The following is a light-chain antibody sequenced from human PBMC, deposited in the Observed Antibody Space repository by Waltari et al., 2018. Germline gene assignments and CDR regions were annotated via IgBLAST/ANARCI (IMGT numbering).Light chain of an antibody. CDR2: WAS. CDR3: QQYYDTPT. Sequence: DIVMTQSPDSLPVALGERATINCRHSRTVLSTANSKNHLAWYQQKPGQSPKVIIYWASIRAPGVPDRFSGSGSGTEFTLTISSLLAEDVAVYFCQQYYDTPTFGQGTKVEIK. CDR1: RTVLSTANSKNH. J-gene: IGKJ1*01. V-gene: IGKV4-1*01.